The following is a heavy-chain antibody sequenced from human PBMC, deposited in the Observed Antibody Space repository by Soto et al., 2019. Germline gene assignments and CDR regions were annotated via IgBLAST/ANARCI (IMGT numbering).Heavy chain of an antibody. CDR3: ARLDYDILTGYYVRGVHYGMDV. D-gene: IGHD3-9*01. CDR2: IYYSGST. CDR1: CGSISSSSYY. Sequence: PSETLSLTCTVSCGSISSSSYYWGWIRQPPGKGLEWIGSIYYSGSTYYNPSLKSRVTISVDTSKNQFSLKLSSVTAADTAVYYCARLDYDILTGYYVRGVHYGMDVWGQGTTVTVSS. J-gene: IGHJ6*02. V-gene: IGHV4-39*01.